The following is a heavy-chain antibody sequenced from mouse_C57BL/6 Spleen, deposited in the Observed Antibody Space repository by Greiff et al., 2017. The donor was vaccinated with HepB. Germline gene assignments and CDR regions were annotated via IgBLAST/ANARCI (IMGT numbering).Heavy chain of an antibody. D-gene: IGHD3-2*02. Sequence: QVQLQQPGTELVKPGASVKLSCKASGYTFTSYWMHWVKQRPGQGLEWIGNISPSNGGTYYNEKFKSKATLSVDKSSSTAYMQLSRLTSEDSAVYDCARSTAQATTWFAYWGQGTLVTVSA. CDR3: ARSTAQATTWFAY. V-gene: IGHV1-53*01. J-gene: IGHJ3*01. CDR1: GYTFTSYW. CDR2: ISPSNGGT.